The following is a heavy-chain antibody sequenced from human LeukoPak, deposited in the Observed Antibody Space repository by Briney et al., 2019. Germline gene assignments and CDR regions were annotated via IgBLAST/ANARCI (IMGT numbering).Heavy chain of an antibody. CDR3: AKALYGSGSYLYYYYYYMDV. Sequence: GGSLRLSCAASGFTFSSYGMSWVRQAPGKGLEWVSAISGSVGSTYYADSVKGRFTISRDNSKNTLYLQMNSLRAEDTAVYYCAKALYGSGSYLYYYYYYMDVWGKGTTVTISS. CDR1: GFTFSSYG. J-gene: IGHJ6*03. D-gene: IGHD3-10*01. V-gene: IGHV3-23*01. CDR2: ISGSVGST.